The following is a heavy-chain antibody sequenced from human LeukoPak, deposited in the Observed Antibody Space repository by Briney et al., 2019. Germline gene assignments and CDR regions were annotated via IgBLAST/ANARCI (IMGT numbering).Heavy chain of an antibody. CDR3: ARGMALAARQISGYYYYYMDV. Sequence: GASLKVSCKASGGTFTGYYMHWVRQAPGQGLEWMAWINPNSGGTNYAQKFQGRVTMTRDTSISTAYMELSRLRSDDKAVYYCARGMALAARQISGYYYYYMDVWGKGTTVTVSS. V-gene: IGHV1-2*02. J-gene: IGHJ6*03. D-gene: IGHD6-6*01. CDR1: GGTFTGYY. CDR2: INPNSGGT.